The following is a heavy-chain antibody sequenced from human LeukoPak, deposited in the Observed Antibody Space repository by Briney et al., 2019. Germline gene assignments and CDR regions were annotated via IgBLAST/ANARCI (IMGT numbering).Heavy chain of an antibody. J-gene: IGHJ4*02. Sequence: ASVKVSCKASGYTFTSYGISWVRRAPGQGLEWMGWISAYNGNTNYAQKLQGRVTMTTDTSTSTAYMELRSLRSDDTAVYYCAIEPPYDSSGYYYYGVLDYWGQGTLVTVSS. CDR3: AIEPPYDSSGYYYYGVLDY. CDR1: GYTFTSYG. D-gene: IGHD3-22*01. CDR2: ISAYNGNT. V-gene: IGHV1-18*01.